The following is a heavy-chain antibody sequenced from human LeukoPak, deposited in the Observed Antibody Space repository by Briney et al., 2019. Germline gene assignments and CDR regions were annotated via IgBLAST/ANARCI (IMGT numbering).Heavy chain of an antibody. CDR2: ISSSSSYI. D-gene: IGHD3-9*01. CDR3: ARDQYDILTGSNDAFDI. J-gene: IGHJ3*02. Sequence: GGSLRLSCAASGFTFSSYSMNWVRQAPGKGLEWVSSISSSSSYIYYADSVKGRFTISRDNAKNSLYLQTNSLRAEDTAVYYCARDQYDILTGSNDAFDIWGQGTMVTVSS. V-gene: IGHV3-21*01. CDR1: GFTFSSYS.